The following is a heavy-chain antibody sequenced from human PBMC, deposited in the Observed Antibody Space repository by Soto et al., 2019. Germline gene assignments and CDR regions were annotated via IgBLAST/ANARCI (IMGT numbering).Heavy chain of an antibody. CDR3: ARGVYGSGNYYTGPSAFDI. D-gene: IGHD3-10*01. CDR2: TIPVFNTA. J-gene: IGHJ3*02. CDR1: GGTLSDHG. Sequence: QVQLEQSGAEVKKPGSSVKVSCKASGGTLSDHGVAWLRQAPGQGLEWMGGTIPVFNTAKYAQKFQGRVTFTADKFTNIAYMELSSLRSEDTAFYFCARGVYGSGNYYTGPSAFDIWGQGTTVIVSS. V-gene: IGHV1-69*06.